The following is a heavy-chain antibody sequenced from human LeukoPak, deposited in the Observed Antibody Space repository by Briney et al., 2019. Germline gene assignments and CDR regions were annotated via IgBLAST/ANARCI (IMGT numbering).Heavy chain of an antibody. CDR2: IYYSGSN. V-gene: IGHV4-59*01. J-gene: IGHJ3*02. CDR3: ARVGEYYYGSGSYYAFDI. Sequence: SETLSLTCTVSGCSLSKYYWSWIRQPPGKGLEWIGYIYYSGSNNYNPSLMSRVTIIVDKSKNQFSLKLSSVTAADTAVYYCARVGEYYYGSGSYYAFDIWGQGTMVTVSS. CDR1: GCSLSKYY. D-gene: IGHD3-10*01.